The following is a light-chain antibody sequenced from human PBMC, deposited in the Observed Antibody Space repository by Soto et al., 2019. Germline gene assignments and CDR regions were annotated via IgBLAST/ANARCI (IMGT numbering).Light chain of an antibody. CDR3: QQYNNWPLT. J-gene: IGKJ4*01. V-gene: IGKV1-5*03. CDR1: QTVSSW. Sequence: DIQMTQHPSTMSGSVGDRVTITGRASQTVSSWLAWYQQNKGKAPKILTYKASTLKSGVPSRFRGSGSGTEFTLTISRLQSEDFEVYDSQQYNNWPLTFGGGTKVDI. CDR2: KAS.